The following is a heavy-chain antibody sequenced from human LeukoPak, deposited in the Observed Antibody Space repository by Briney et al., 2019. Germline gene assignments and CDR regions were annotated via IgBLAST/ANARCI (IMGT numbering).Heavy chain of an antibody. D-gene: IGHD3-22*01. V-gene: IGHV3-23*01. J-gene: IGHJ4*02. CDR2: IRAAGGRT. Sequence: GGSLRLTCAASGFTFSSFAMSWVRQPPGKGLEWVSAIRAAGGRTDYADFVKGRFTISRDNSKNTVYLQMNSLRAEDTAVYYCAKYYDSSTYYHFDSWGQGTLVTASS. CDR1: GFTFSSFA. CDR3: AKYYDSSTYYHFDS.